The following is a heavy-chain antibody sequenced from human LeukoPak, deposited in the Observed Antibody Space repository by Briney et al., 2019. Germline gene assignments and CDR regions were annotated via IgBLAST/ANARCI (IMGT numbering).Heavy chain of an antibody. V-gene: IGHV3-7*03. CDR1: GFTFSSYW. D-gene: IGHD2-15*01. J-gene: IGHJ4*02. Sequence: PGGSLRLSCAASGFTFSSYWMNWARQAPGKGLEWVANINQDGSEKNYVDSVKGRFTISRDNSKNTLYLQMNSLRAEDTAIYYCAKVGGGWYFDYWGQGTLVTVPS. CDR3: AKVGGGWYFDY. CDR2: INQDGSEK.